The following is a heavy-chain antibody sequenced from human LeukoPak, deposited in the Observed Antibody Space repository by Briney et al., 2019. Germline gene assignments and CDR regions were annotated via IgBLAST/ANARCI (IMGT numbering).Heavy chain of an antibody. V-gene: IGHV5-51*01. CDR3: ARHPLGNGWYSFDY. CDR1: GYSFVTYW. CDR2: IYPGDSDT. J-gene: IGHJ4*02. D-gene: IGHD6-19*01. Sequence: GESLKISCKGSGYSFVTYWIAWVRQMPGKGLEWMGIIYPGDSDTRYSPAFQGQVTISADKSINTAYLQWSSLKASDTAMYYCARHPLGNGWYSFDYWGQGTLVTVSS.